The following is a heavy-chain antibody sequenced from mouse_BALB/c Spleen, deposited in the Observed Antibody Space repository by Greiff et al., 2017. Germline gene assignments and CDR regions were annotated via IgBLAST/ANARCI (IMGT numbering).Heavy chain of an antibody. J-gene: IGHJ4*01. CDR2: IRNKANGYTT. CDR1: GFTFTDYY. V-gene: IGHV7-3*02. D-gene: IGHD1-1*02. CDR3: ASAGGYAMDY. Sequence: VQLKESGGGLVQPGGSLRLSCATSGFTFTDYYMSWVRQPPGKALEWLGFIRNKANGYTTEYSASVKGRFTISRDNSQSILYLQMNTLRAEDSATYYCASAGGYAMDYWGQGTSVTVSS.